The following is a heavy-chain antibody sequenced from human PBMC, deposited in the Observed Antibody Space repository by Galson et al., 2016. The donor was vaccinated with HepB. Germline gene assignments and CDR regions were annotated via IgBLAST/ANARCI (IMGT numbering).Heavy chain of an antibody. V-gene: IGHV3-9*01. J-gene: IGHJ6*02. CDR1: GFSFDDYA. Sequence: SLRLSCAGSGFSFDDYAMHWVRQAPGKGLEWVSGISWNSGSIGYADSVKGRFTISRDNAKNSLYLQVNSLRGEDTGLYYCAKDKKRISSRGWRSNSGMDVWGQGTTVTVSS. CDR2: ISWNSGSI. D-gene: IGHD3-10*01. CDR3: AKDKKRISSRGWRSNSGMDV.